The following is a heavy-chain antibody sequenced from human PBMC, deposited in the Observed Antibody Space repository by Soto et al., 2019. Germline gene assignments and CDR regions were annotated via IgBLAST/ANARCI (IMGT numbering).Heavy chain of an antibody. V-gene: IGHV4-39*01. CDR2: IYYSGTN. CDR1: GGSISNSVYY. Sequence: QLQLQESGPGLVKPSETLSLTCTVSGGSISNSVYYWGWIRQSPGKGLEWIGSIYYSGTNFYDPSLRSRLSMSVDTSKNQFSLRLNSVTAADTAVYYCARQARGTTWSDFDYWSQGTLVTVSS. J-gene: IGHJ4*02. D-gene: IGHD1-7*01. CDR3: ARQARGTTWSDFDY.